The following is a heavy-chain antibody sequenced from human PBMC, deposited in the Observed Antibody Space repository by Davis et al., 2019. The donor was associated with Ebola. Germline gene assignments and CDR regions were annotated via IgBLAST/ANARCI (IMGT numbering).Heavy chain of an antibody. D-gene: IGHD5-12*01. CDR2: IQPAGSAI. CDR3: TKDSGYYRVNY. Sequence: PGGSLRPSCPPLGFRFSTYRRNRVRKAPGKGLEWVATIQPAGSAIYYVDFVKGRSTISSENTKNSRYLQMNSLRDEETAGYYCTKDSGYYRVNYWGQGSLVTVSS. CDR1: GFRFSTYR. V-gene: IGHV3-7*01. J-gene: IGHJ4*02.